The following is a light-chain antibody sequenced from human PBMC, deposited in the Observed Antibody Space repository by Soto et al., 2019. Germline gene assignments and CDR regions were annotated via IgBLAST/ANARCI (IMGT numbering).Light chain of an antibody. J-gene: IGKJ4*01. V-gene: IGKV1-39*01. Sequence: DIQVTQSPSSLSASVGDRVTITCRASQSIRTYLNWYQQRPGKAPKLLMFAASNLQIGVPSRFSGRGSGTEFILTINALQPEDFATYFCQQTHSTPWLSFGGGTKVEIK. CDR1: QSIRTY. CDR3: QQTHSTPWLS. CDR2: AAS.